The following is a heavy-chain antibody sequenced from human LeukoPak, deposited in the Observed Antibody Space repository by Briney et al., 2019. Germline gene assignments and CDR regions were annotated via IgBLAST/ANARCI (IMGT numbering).Heavy chain of an antibody. J-gene: IGHJ4*02. V-gene: IGHV4-59*08. CDR3: AKSYSSTWYGDFDY. D-gene: IGHD6-13*01. Sequence: PSETLSLTCTVSGGSISNYYWSWIRQPPGKGLEWIGYIYYSGYTNYNPSLKSRVTISLDTSKNQFSLSLTSVTAADTAVYYCAKSYSSTWYGDFDYWGQGTLVTVSS. CDR2: IYYSGYT. CDR1: GGSISNYY.